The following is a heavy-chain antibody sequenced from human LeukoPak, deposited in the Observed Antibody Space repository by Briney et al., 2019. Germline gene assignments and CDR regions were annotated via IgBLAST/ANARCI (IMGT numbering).Heavy chain of an antibody. Sequence: SETLSLTCTVSGGSIDNSHWTWIRQPPGKGLEWIGCIYNRGTTIHNPSLRSRLTISVDTSKNQLSLRLSSVTAADTAAYFCARDSPTSPPAYYGMDVWGRGTTVTVSS. V-gene: IGHV4-59*12. CDR3: ARDSPTSPPAYYGMDV. CDR1: GGSIDNSH. D-gene: IGHD2-2*01. CDR2: IYNRGTT. J-gene: IGHJ6*02.